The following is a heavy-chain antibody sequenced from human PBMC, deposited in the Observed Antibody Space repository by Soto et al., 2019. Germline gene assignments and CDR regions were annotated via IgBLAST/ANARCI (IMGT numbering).Heavy chain of an antibody. CDR3: AVEAQYSSGRSFDY. V-gene: IGHV4-34*01. CDR2: INHSGST. D-gene: IGHD6-19*01. CDR1: GGSFSGYY. J-gene: IGHJ4*02. Sequence: SSETLSLTCAVYGGSFSGYYWSWIRQPPGKGLEWIGEINHSGSTNYNPSLKSRVTISVDTSKNQFSLKLSSVTAADTAVYYCAVEAQYSSGRSFDYWGQGTLVTVSS.